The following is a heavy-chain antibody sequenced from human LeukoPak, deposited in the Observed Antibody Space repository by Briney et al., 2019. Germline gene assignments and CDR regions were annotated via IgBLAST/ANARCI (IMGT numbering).Heavy chain of an antibody. Sequence: ASVKVSCKASGYTFTSSDINWVRQATGQGLEWMGWINPKSGRTGYAKKFQDRVSMTMNTSISTAYMEVSSLRFDDTAVYYCARGPSGLAAAGTYDYWGQGTLITVSS. CDR3: ARGPSGLAAAGTYDY. V-gene: IGHV1-8*01. J-gene: IGHJ4*02. CDR2: INPKSGRT. D-gene: IGHD6-13*01. CDR1: GYTFTSSD.